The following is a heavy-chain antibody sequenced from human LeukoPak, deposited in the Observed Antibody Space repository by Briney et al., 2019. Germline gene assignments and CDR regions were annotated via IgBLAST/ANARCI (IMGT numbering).Heavy chain of an antibody. D-gene: IGHD2-21*02. J-gene: IGHJ4*02. Sequence: GESLKISCKDSGYSFTSYWIGWVRQMPGKGLEWMGIIYPGDSDTRYSPSFQGQVTISADKSISTAYLQWSSLKASDTAMYYCARAYCGGDCYSLFDYWGQGTLVTVSS. CDR2: IYPGDSDT. V-gene: IGHV5-51*01. CDR3: ARAYCGGDCYSLFDY. CDR1: GYSFTSYW.